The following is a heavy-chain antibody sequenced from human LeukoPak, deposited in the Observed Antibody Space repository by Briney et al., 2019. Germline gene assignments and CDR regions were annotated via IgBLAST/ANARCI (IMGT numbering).Heavy chain of an antibody. Sequence: AAVKVSCKASGYTFTSYGINWVRQAPGQGLERMGWISGSTGNRKYEQKIQGRVTLTTDTFTGTLFMELRSLRSDDTAFYYCASGTVGGNDNYYMDVWGKGTTVTVPS. D-gene: IGHD4-11*01. CDR2: ISGSTGNR. V-gene: IGHV1-18*01. J-gene: IGHJ6*03. CDR3: ASGTVGGNDNYYMDV. CDR1: GYTFTSYG.